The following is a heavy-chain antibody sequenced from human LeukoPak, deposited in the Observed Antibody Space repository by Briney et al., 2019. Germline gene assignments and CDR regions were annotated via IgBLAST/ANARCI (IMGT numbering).Heavy chain of an antibody. V-gene: IGHV3-30*04. CDR1: GFTFSSYA. CDR3: ARDAAPYHYYYGLDV. Sequence: GGSLRLSCAASGFTFSSYAMYWVRQAPGKGLEWVALISYDGSNKYHADSLKGRFTISRDNSKNTLSLQMNSLRAEDTAVYHCARDAAPYHYYYGLDVWGQGTTVSGSS. J-gene: IGHJ6*02. CDR2: ISYDGSNK.